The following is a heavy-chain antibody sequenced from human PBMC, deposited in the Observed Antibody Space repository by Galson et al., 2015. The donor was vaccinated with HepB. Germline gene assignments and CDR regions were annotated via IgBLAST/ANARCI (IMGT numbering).Heavy chain of an antibody. CDR3: ARESCSSTSCLSYYYYGMDV. CDR1: GYTFTGYY. CDR2: INPNSGGT. Sequence: SVKVSCKASGYTFTGYYMHWVRQAPGQGLEWMGWINPNSGGTNYAQKFQGWVTMTRDTSISTAYMELSRLRSDDTAVYYCARESCSSTSCLSYYYYGMDVWGQGTTVTVSS. V-gene: IGHV1-2*04. D-gene: IGHD2-2*01. J-gene: IGHJ6*02.